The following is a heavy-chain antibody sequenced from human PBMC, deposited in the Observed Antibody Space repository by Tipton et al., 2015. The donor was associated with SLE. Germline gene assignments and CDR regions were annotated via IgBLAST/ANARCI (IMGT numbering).Heavy chain of an antibody. V-gene: IGHV3-7*01. CDR1: GFTFSSYW. J-gene: IGHJ5*02. D-gene: IGHD3-3*01. CDR2: MQQDGSEK. Sequence: SLRLSCAASGFTFSSYWMCWVRQAPGKGLEWVANMQQDGSEKYYVDSVKGRFTISRDNAKNSLYLQMNSLRAEDTAVYYCARRNVLQFLEWSLDPWGQGTLVTVSS. CDR3: ARRNVLQFLEWSLDP.